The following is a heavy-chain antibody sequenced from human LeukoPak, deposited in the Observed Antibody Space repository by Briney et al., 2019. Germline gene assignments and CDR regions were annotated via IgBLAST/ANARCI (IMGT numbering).Heavy chain of an antibody. CDR3: ARHLQLRSWRGLDYYYYYYMDV. CDR1: AFTFSRYW. V-gene: IGHV3-7*01. CDR2: INEDGSEK. D-gene: IGHD3-3*01. J-gene: IGHJ6*03. Sequence: GGSLRLSCAASAFTFSRYWTTWVRQAPGKGLEWVANINEDGSEKYYLDSVRGRFTISRDNAKNSLYLQMDSLRAEDTAVYYCARHLQLRSWRGLDYYYYYYMDVWGKGTTVTISS.